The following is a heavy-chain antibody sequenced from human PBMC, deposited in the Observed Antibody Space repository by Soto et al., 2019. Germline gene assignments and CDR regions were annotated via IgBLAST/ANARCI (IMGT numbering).Heavy chain of an antibody. J-gene: IGHJ4*02. CDR1: GYTFTSYD. CDR2: MNPNTGNS. V-gene: IGHV1-8*01. D-gene: IGHD1-1*01. CDR3: ARRAETNGWNGFGADKYYFDF. Sequence: ASVKVSCKASGYTFTSYDIYGVRQATGQGLEWMGWMNPNTGNSGHAQKFQGRVTVTSDTSINTVHMELSSLRSEDTAVYYCARRAETNGWNGFGADKYYFDFWGQGTLVTVSS.